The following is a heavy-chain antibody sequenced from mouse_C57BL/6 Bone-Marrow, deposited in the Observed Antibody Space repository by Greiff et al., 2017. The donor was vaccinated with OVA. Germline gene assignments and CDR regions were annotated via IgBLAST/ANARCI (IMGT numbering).Heavy chain of an antibody. V-gene: IGHV1-54*01. Sequence: QVQLQQSGAELVRPGTSVKVSCKASGYAFTNYLIEWVKQRPGQGLEWIGVINPGSGGTNYNEKFKGKATLTADKSSSTAYMQLSSLTSEDSAVYFCARWGYYIWYFDVWGTGTTVTVSS. CDR2: INPGSGGT. CDR1: GYAFTNYL. D-gene: IGHD2-12*01. CDR3: ARWGYYIWYFDV. J-gene: IGHJ1*03.